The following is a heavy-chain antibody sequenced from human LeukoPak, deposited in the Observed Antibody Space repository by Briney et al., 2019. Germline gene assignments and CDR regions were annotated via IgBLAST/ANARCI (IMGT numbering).Heavy chain of an antibody. D-gene: IGHD4-17*01. J-gene: IGHJ4*02. CDR2: IGSSGSPI. CDR3: ARASTAVTTRDYFDY. V-gene: IGHV3-48*04. CDR1: GFTFSSYN. Sequence: GGSLRLSCAASGFTFSSYNMNWVRQAPGKGLEWVSFIGSSGSPIYYADSVKGRFTISRDNAKNTLYLEMNSLRAEDTAVYYCARASTAVTTRDYFDYWGQGTLVTVSS.